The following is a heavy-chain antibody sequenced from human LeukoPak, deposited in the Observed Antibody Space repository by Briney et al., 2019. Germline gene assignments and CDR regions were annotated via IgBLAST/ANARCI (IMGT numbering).Heavy chain of an antibody. CDR3: TRGYDSRY. CDR2: IRLDGSNE. J-gene: IGHJ4*02. Sequence: GGSLRLSCAASGFIFSSYSMNWVRQAPGKGLEWVAFIRLDGSNEQYADSVKGRFIISRDNSKNTLYMQMHSLTSDDTAVYYCTRGYDSRYWGQGTLVTVSS. D-gene: IGHD3-9*01. CDR1: GFIFSSYS. V-gene: IGHV3-30*02.